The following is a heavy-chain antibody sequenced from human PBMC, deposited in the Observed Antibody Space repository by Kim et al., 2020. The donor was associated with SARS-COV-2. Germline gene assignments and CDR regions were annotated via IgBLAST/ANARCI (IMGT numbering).Heavy chain of an antibody. CDR3: TRDGRALRDY. V-gene: IGHV3-7*03. Sequence: SEKYSVDSGKGRFTISRDNAKNSLYLQMDILRAEDTALYYCTRDGRALRDYWGQGTLVIVSS. D-gene: IGHD4-17*01. J-gene: IGHJ4*02. CDR2: SEK.